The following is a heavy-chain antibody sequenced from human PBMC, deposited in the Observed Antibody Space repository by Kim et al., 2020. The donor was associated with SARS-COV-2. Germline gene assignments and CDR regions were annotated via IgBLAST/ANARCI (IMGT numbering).Heavy chain of an antibody. CDR1: GFTFSNAW. CDR2: IKSKTDGGTT. CDR3: TTTYYYDSRGGDAFDI. V-gene: IGHV3-15*01. Sequence: GGSLRLSCAASGFTFSNAWMSWVRQAPGKGLEWVGRIKSKTDGGTTDYAAPVKGRFTISRDESKNTLYLQMNSLKTEDTAVYYCTTTYYYDSRGGDAFDIWGEGTMVTVSS. D-gene: IGHD3-22*01. J-gene: IGHJ3*02.